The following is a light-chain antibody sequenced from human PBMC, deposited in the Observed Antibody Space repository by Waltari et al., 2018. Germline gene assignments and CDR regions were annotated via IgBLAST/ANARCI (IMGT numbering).Light chain of an antibody. CDR1: QSVSSK. J-gene: IGKJ3*01. V-gene: IGKV3-15*01. Sequence: EIVMTQSPATLSVSPGERATLSCRASQSVSSKLAWFQQKTGQAPRLLIYCASTRATGIPARFSGSGSGTDFTLIISSLQSEDFADYYCQQLNNWPFTFGPGTKVDIK. CDR2: CAS. CDR3: QQLNNWPFT.